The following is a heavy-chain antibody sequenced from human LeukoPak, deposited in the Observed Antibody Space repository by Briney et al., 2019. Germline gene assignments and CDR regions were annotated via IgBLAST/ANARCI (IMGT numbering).Heavy chain of an antibody. CDR2: IRNDGSNK. CDR3: AKIEVSATLDY. Sequence: PEGSLRLSCAASGFTFSTYGLHWVRQAPGKGLEWVAFIRNDGSNKYYADSVNGRFTISRDNSRNTLSLQMNSLRVEDTAVYYCAKIEVSATLDYWGQGTLVTVSS. D-gene: IGHD5/OR15-5a*01. CDR1: GFTFSTYG. V-gene: IGHV3-30*02. J-gene: IGHJ4*02.